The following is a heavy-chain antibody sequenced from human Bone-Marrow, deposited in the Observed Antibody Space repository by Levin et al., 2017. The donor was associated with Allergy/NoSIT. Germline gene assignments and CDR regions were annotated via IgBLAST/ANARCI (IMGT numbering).Heavy chain of an antibody. D-gene: IGHD6-19*01. CDR1: GFTFNLYW. CDR3: GTCVGIAVADQNY. CDR2: IEKDGNEM. Sequence: GGSLRLSCAASGFTFNLYWMNWIRQAPGKGLEWVANIEKDGNEMHYVDSVEGRFTISRDNAKTVLYLEMSSLRVEDTSLYYCGTCVGIAVADQNYWGQGVLVTVSS. V-gene: IGHV3-7*01. J-gene: IGHJ4*02.